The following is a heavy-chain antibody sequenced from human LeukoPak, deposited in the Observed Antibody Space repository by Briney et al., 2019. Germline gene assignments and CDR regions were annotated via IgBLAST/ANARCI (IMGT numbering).Heavy chain of an antibody. CDR3: AKDPNVLMDYAYYMDV. J-gene: IGHJ6*03. CDR1: GFTFSSYG. D-gene: IGHD2-8*01. CDR2: IRHDGSNK. Sequence: GGSLRLSCAASGFTFSSYGIHWVRQAPGKGLEWVAFIRHDGSNKYYADSVKGRFTISRDNSKSTLYLQMNSLRVEDTAVYYCAKDPNVLMDYAYYMDVWGKGTTVTVSS. V-gene: IGHV3-30*02.